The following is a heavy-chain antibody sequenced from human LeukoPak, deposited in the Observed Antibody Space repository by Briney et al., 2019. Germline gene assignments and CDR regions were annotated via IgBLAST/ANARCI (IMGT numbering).Heavy chain of an antibody. J-gene: IGHJ4*02. V-gene: IGHV1-8*01. CDR2: MSPNSGST. D-gene: IGHD5-12*01. CDR3: ARDRGTAYDAAGGY. Sequence: ASVEVSCRASGYTFTSYDIFWVRQATGQGLEWMGWMSPNSGSTGSAQKFQGRITMTRDTSISTAYMELSSLRSDDTAVYFCARDRGTAYDAAGGYWGQGTLVTVSS. CDR1: GYTFTSYD.